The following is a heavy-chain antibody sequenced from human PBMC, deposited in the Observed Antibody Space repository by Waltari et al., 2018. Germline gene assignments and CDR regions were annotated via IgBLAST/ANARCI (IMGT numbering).Heavy chain of an antibody. D-gene: IGHD3-16*01. CDR1: GFTVSHKY. V-gene: IGHV3-53*01. CDR2: RYTSGDT. J-gene: IGHJ4*02. CDR3: ARERGSDGYYFGY. Sequence: EVQVVESGGGLIQPGGSLGLSCAASGFTVSHKYMNWIRQAPGKGLEWLSVRYTSGDTYDADSVRGRFTISRDDSKNTLYLQMNSLRVDDTAVYYCARERGSDGYYFGYWGQGTLVTVSS.